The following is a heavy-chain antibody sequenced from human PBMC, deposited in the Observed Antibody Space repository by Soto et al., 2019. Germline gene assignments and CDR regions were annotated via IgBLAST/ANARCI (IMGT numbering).Heavy chain of an antibody. J-gene: IGHJ6*02. D-gene: IGHD4-17*01. CDR1: GFSFSRYT. Sequence: GESLKISCVGSGFSFSRYTVGWVRQVPGKGLEWMGVIHPGDSDTIYSPSSQGQVTISADKSISTAYLQWSSLKASDTAMYYCTLSYGDSYYYYYGMDVWGQGTTVTVSS. V-gene: IGHV5-51*01. CDR2: IHPGDSDT. CDR3: TLSYGDSYYYYYGMDV.